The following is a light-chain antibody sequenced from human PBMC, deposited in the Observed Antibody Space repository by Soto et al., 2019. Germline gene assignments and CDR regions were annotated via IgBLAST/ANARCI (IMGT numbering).Light chain of an antibody. CDR3: CSYAGSYTYV. J-gene: IGLJ1*01. Sequence: QSVLTQPRSVSGSPGQSITISCTGSSSDVGGYEYVSWFQQDPGKAPKLMIYDVSARPSGVPNRFSGSKSGSTASLTISGLQADDEGHYYCCSYAGSYTYVFGTGTKVTVL. CDR1: SSDVGGYEY. V-gene: IGLV2-11*01. CDR2: DVS.